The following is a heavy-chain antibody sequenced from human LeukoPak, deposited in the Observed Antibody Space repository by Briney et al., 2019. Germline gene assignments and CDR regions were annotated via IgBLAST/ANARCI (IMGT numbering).Heavy chain of an antibody. CDR2: ISGNSGGT. D-gene: IGHD3-22*01. J-gene: IGHJ4*02. CDR1: GYTFTCYY. CDR3: ARDWGDDSSAYFDY. Sequence: ASVKVSCKSSGYTFTCYYIHWVRQAPGQGLEWMGWISGNSGGTNYAQKFQGRVTMTRYTSISTAYMELSRLRSDDTAVYYCARDWGDDSSAYFDYWGEGTLVTVSS. V-gene: IGHV1-2*02.